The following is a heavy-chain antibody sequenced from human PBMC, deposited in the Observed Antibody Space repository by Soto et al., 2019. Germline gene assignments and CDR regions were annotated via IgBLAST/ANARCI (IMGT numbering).Heavy chain of an antibody. CDR2: ISGSGDST. CDR3: ASGRGYDILTGYYPYFDY. CDR1: GFTFSSYS. Sequence: GGSLRLSCAASGFTFSSYSMSWVRQAPGKGVEWGSGISGSGDSTYYADSVKGRFTISRDNSKNTLYLQMNSLRAEDTAVYYCASGRGYDILTGYYPYFDYWGQGTLVTVSS. V-gene: IGHV3-23*01. J-gene: IGHJ4*02. D-gene: IGHD3-9*01.